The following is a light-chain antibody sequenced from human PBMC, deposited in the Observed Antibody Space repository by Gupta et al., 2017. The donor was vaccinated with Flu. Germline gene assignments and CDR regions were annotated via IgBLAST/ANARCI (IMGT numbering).Light chain of an antibody. CDR2: DVS. Sequence: VTTSSTGTSSGIGGNDYVSWYQHHPDQAPNLLIYDVSKRRSGVPARFSGSKYGTTASVTAPGLQAEDEADYYCYSYAGRDTVGVFGGGTKVTVL. J-gene: IGLJ2*01. CDR3: YSYAGRDTVGV. V-gene: IGLV2-11*01. CDR1: SSGIGGNDY.